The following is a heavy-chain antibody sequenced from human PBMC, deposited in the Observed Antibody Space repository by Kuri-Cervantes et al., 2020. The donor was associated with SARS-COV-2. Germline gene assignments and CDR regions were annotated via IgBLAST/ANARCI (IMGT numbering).Heavy chain of an antibody. CDR1: GFTFSSYA. CDR2: ISYDGSNK. Sequence: GESLKISCAASGFTFSSYAMHWVRQAPGKGLEWVAVISYDGSNKYYADSVKGRFTISRDNSKNTLYLQINSLRAEDTAVYYCARDDGSGSYFTFDYWGQGTLVTVSS. D-gene: IGHD3-10*01. J-gene: IGHJ4*02. CDR3: ARDDGSGSYFTFDY. V-gene: IGHV3-30-3*01.